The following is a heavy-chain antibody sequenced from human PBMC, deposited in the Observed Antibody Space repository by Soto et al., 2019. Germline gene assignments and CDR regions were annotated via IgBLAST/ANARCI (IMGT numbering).Heavy chain of an antibody. CDR3: ARGTPYDFWRARHNWIDP. D-gene: IGHD3-3*01. CDR1: GYTFTGYY. Sequence: SVKVSCKASGYTFTGYYMHWVRQAPGQGLEWMGGIIPIFGTANYAQKFQGRVTITADESTSTVYMELSSLRSEDTAVYYCARGTPYDFWRARHNWIDPWGQGTLVTVSS. J-gene: IGHJ5*02. CDR2: IIPIFGTA. V-gene: IGHV1-69*13.